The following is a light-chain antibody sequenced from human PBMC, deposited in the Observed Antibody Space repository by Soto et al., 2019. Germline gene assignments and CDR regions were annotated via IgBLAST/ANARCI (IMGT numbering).Light chain of an antibody. CDR1: QDIRTE. V-gene: IGKV1-6*01. CDR3: LQDYSYPRT. J-gene: IGKJ1*01. Sequence: GDRVTITCRASQDIRTELGWYQQKPGNAPKLLIYATSILQSGVPSRFSGIGSGTDFTLTISSLQPEDFATYYCLQDYSYPRTFGQGT. CDR2: ATS.